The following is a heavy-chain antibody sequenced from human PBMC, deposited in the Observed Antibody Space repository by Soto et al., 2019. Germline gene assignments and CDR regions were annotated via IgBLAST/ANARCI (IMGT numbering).Heavy chain of an antibody. D-gene: IGHD3-3*01. CDR3: ARSIKDPLTYYDFWSGENWFDP. V-gene: IGHV3-66*01. CDR2: IYSGGST. Sequence: EVQLVESGGGLVQPGGSLRLSCAASGFTVSSNYMRWVRQAPGKGLEWVSVIYSGGSTYYADSVKGRFTISRDNSKSTLYLQMNSLRAEDTAVYYCARSIKDPLTYYDFWSGENWFDPWGQGTLVTVAS. CDR1: GFTVSSNY. J-gene: IGHJ5*02.